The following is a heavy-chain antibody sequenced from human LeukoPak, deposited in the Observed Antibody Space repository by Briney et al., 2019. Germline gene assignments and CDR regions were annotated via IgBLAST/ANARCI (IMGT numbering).Heavy chain of an antibody. Sequence: GGSLRLSCAASGFTFSSYAMSWVRQAPGKGLEWVSAISGSGGSTYYADSVKGRFTISRDNSKNTLYLQMNSLRAEDTAVYYCARDPVMYSSSYNNWFDPWGQGTLVTVSS. CDR1: GFTFSSYA. D-gene: IGHD6-13*01. CDR3: ARDPVMYSSSYNNWFDP. J-gene: IGHJ5*02. V-gene: IGHV3-23*01. CDR2: ISGSGGST.